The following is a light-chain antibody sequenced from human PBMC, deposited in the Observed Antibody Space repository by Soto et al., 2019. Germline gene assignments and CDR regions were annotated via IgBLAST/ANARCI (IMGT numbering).Light chain of an antibody. J-gene: IGKJ4*01. CDR2: DAS. V-gene: IGKV1-5*01. CDR3: QQYNSYSLT. Sequence: DIQMTQSPSTLSASVGYRVTITCRSSRGISNWLAWYQQKPGKAPKLLIYDASTLESGLPSRFSGSGSGTEFALTISSLQPDDFATYYCQQYNSYSLTFGGGTKVDIK. CDR1: RGISNW.